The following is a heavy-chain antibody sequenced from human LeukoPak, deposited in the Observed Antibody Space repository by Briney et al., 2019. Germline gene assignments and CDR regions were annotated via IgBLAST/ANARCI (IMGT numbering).Heavy chain of an antibody. J-gene: IGHJ6*03. D-gene: IGHD3-3*01. Sequence: GGSLRLSCAASGFTFSAYSMTWVRQAPGKGLEWVASVGSSGAYIYYADSVKGRFTISRDNAKNSLFLQMNSLRVEETALYYCARMHLFGVVNYNYYYMDVWGKGTPVTVSS. V-gene: IGHV3-21*01. CDR1: GFTFSAYS. CDR3: ARMHLFGVVNYNYYYMDV. CDR2: VGSSGAYI.